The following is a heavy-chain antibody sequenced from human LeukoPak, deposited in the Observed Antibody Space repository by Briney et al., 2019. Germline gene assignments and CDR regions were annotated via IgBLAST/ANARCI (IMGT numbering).Heavy chain of an antibody. CDR3: ARVGGPEAFDI. Sequence: PSETLSLTCTVSGGSIRSSYYYWGWIRQPPGKGLEWIGEIYHSGSTNYNPSLKSRVTISVDKSKNQFSLKLSSVTAADTAVYYCARVGGPEAFDIWGQGTMVTVSS. J-gene: IGHJ3*02. V-gene: IGHV4-39*07. CDR2: IYHSGST. D-gene: IGHD3-10*01. CDR1: GGSIRSSYYY.